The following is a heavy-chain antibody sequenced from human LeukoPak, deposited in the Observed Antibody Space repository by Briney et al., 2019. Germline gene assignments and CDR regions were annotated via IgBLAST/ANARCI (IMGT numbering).Heavy chain of an antibody. Sequence: PSETLSLTCTVSGGSISSYYWSWIRQPPGKGLEWIGYIYYSGSTNYNPSLKSRVTISVDTSKNQFSLKLSSVTAADTAMYYCARGWAAFDFDYWGRGPLVTVPS. CDR3: ARGWAAFDFDY. D-gene: IGHD3-3*02. V-gene: IGHV4-59*01. CDR2: IYYSGST. J-gene: IGHJ4*02. CDR1: GGSISSYY.